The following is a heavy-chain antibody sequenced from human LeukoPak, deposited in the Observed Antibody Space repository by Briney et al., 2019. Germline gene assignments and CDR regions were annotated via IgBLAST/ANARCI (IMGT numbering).Heavy chain of an antibody. CDR3: ARQHISRSGYFQH. CDR2: INHSGST. Sequence: GSLRLSCAASDFSFITYAMSWIRQPPGKGLEWIGEINHSGSTNYNPSLKSRVTISVDTSKSQFSLKLSSVTAADTAVYYCARQHISRSGYFQHWGQGTLVTVSS. CDR1: DFSFITYA. D-gene: IGHD2-21*01. J-gene: IGHJ1*01. V-gene: IGHV4-34*01.